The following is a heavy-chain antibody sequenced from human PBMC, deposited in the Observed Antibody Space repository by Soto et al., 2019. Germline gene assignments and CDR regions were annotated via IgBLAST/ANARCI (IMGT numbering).Heavy chain of an antibody. CDR3: ARRGRGYSSGRDYYYYGMDV. Sequence: PGESLKISCKGSGYSFTSYWIGWVRQMPGKGLEWMGIIYPGDSDTRYSPSFQGQATISADKSISTAYLQWSSLKASDTAMYYCARRGRGYSSGRDYYYYGMDVWGQGTTVTVSS. V-gene: IGHV5-51*01. CDR2: IYPGDSDT. J-gene: IGHJ6*02. D-gene: IGHD6-19*01. CDR1: GYSFTSYW.